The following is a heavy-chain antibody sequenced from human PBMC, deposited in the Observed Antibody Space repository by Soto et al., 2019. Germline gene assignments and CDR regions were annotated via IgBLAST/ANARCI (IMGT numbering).Heavy chain of an antibody. CDR1: GGSIGSGSYY. D-gene: IGHD3-22*01. CDR2: INYSGST. J-gene: IGHJ4*02. V-gene: IGHV4-31*03. Sequence: QVQLQESGPGLVKPSQTLSLTCTVSGGSIGSGSYYWSWIRQHPGKGLEWIGYINYSGSTFYIPSLNSRVTTSIDTSTNQSSLKLSSVTAADTAVYYCARAGYDRDGGGYYYFDYWGQGTLVTVSS. CDR3: ARAGYDRDGGGYYYFDY.